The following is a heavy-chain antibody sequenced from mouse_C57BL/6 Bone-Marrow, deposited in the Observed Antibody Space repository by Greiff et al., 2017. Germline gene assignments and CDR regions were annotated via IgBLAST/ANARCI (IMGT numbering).Heavy chain of an antibody. V-gene: IGHV1-4*01. CDR1: GYTFTSYT. D-gene: IGHD2-4*01. CDR3: ARLYYDYDGFAY. J-gene: IGHJ3*01. CDR2: INPSSGYT. Sequence: QVQLQQSGAELARPGASVKMSCKASGYTFTSYTMHWVKQRPGQGLEWIGYINPSSGYTKYNQKFKDKATLTADKSSITAYMQLSSLTSEDSAVYYCARLYYDYDGFAYWGQGTLVTVYA.